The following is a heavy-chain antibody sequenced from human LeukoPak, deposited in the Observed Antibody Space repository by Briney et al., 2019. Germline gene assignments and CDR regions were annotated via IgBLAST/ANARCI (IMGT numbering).Heavy chain of an antibody. CDR3: AHKGRGSGSYTM. CDR1: GFSLRNTGVA. V-gene: IGHV2-5*01. Sequence: SGPTLVNPTQTLTLTCTFSGFSLRNTGVAAAWIRQPPGKALEWLAVSYWNNDMSYSPSLKSRLAITKDTSKNQVVLIMTNMDPLDTGTYYCAHKGRGSGSYTMWGQGTLVTVSS. D-gene: IGHD3-10*01. J-gene: IGHJ4*02. CDR2: SYWNNDM.